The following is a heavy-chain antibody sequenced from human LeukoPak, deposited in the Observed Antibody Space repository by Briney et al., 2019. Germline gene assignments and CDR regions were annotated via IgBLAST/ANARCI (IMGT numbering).Heavy chain of an antibody. CDR1: GFTFSSYA. J-gene: IGHJ6*02. CDR3: AKDRDGDYYYYGMDV. V-gene: IGHV3-23*01. Sequence: GGSLRLSCAASGFTFSSYAMSWVRQAPGKGLEWVSAISGSGGGTYYADSVKGRFTISRDNSKNTLYLQMNSLRAEDTAVYYCAKDRDGDYYYYGMDVWGQGTTVTVSS. D-gene: IGHD4-17*01. CDR2: ISGSGGGT.